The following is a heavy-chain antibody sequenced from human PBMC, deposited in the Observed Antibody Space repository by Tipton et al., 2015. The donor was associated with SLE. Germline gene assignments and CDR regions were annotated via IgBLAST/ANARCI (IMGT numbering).Heavy chain of an antibody. CDR3: ARGGAMAYAFDI. CDR2: VYTGDSDT. Sequence: QLVQSGAEVKKPGESLKISCKGSGYTFTSYWIGLVRQMPGKGLEWMGVVYTGDSDTRYSPSFEGQVTISADKSTNTAYLQWSSLKASDTAMYYCARGGAMAYAFDIWGQGTMVTVSS. D-gene: IGHD3-16*01. J-gene: IGHJ3*02. CDR1: GYTFTSYW. V-gene: IGHV5-51*01.